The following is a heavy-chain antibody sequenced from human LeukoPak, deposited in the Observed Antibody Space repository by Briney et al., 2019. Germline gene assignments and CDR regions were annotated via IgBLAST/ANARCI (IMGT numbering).Heavy chain of an antibody. CDR1: GGSISSYY. CDR3: ARQIASAGTAGFDF. Sequence: PPETLSLTCTVSGGSISSYYWSWIRQPAGKGLEWIGRIYSTGSTNYNPSLKSRVTMSVDTSKNQLSLRLRSVTAADTAVYYCARQIASAGTAGFDFWGQGALVTVSS. V-gene: IGHV4-4*07. D-gene: IGHD6-13*01. J-gene: IGHJ4*02. CDR2: IYSTGST.